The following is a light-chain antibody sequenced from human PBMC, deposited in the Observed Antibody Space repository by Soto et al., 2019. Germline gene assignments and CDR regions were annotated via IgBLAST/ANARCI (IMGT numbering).Light chain of an antibody. CDR3: CSYAGSYTFV. CDR2: DVS. V-gene: IGLV2-11*01. Sequence: QSALTQPRSVSGSPGQSVTISCTGTSSDVGGYNYVSWYQQHPGKAPKLMIYDVSERPSGVPDRFSGSKSGNTASLTISGLLAEDEADYYCCSYAGSYTFVFAPGTKVTVL. J-gene: IGLJ1*01. CDR1: SSDVGGYNY.